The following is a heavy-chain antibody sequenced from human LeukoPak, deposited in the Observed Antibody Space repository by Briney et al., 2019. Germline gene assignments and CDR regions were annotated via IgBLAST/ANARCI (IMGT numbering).Heavy chain of an antibody. V-gene: IGHV6-1*01. CDR1: GDSVSSTSAA. D-gene: IGHD6-13*01. Sequence: SQTLSLTCAISGDSVSSTSAAWSWIRQSPSRGLEWLGRTYYRSKWSNDYAVSVKSRISINPDTSKNQFSLQLNSVTPEDTAVYYCTRDGYSRSWYVQRGFDYWGQGTLVIVSS. J-gene: IGHJ4*02. CDR2: TYYRSKWSN. CDR3: TRDGYSRSWYVQRGFDY.